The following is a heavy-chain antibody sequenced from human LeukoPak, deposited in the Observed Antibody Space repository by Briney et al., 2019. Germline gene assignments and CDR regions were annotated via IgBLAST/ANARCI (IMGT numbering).Heavy chain of an antibody. Sequence: SVKVSCKXSGGTFSSNAISWVRQAPGQGLEWMGRIIPIFGTANYSQKFQGRVTITADVSTSTAYMELSSLRSEDTAVYYCATLAMVRGFDYWGQGTLVTVSS. CDR3: ATLAMVRGFDY. CDR2: IIPIFGTA. J-gene: IGHJ4*02. CDR1: GGTFSSNA. D-gene: IGHD3-10*01. V-gene: IGHV1-69*13.